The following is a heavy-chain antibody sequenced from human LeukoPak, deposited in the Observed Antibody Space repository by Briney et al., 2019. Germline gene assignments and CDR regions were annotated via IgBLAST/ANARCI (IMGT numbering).Heavy chain of an antibody. J-gene: IGHJ6*02. D-gene: IGHD2-2*01. CDR3: ARDPVDLRYYGMDV. Sequence: SQTLSLTCTVSGGSISSGGYYWSWIRQHPGKGLEWIVYIYYSGSTYYNPSLKSRVTISVYTSKNQFSLKLSSVTAADTAVYYCARDPVDLRYYGMDVWGQGTTVTVSS. V-gene: IGHV4-31*03. CDR1: GGSISSGGYY. CDR2: IYYSGST.